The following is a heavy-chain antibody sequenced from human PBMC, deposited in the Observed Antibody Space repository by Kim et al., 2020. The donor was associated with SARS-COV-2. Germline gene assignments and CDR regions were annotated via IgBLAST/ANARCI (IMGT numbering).Heavy chain of an antibody. CDR1: GYTFTSYY. J-gene: IGHJ3*02. V-gene: IGHV1-46*01. Sequence: ASVKVSCKASGYTFTSYYMHWVRQAPGQGLEWMGIINPSGGSTSYAQKFQGRVTMTRDTSTSTVYMELSSLRSEDTAVYYCARDGRYCTGGVCFLKGDAFDIWGQGTMVTVSS. D-gene: IGHD2-8*02. CDR3: ARDGRYCTGGVCFLKGDAFDI. CDR2: INPSGGST.